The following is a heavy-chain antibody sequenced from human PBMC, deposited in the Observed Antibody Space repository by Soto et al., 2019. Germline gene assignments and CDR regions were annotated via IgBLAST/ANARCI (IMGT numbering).Heavy chain of an antibody. J-gene: IGHJ6*03. CDR3: ARDSRRGETIFGVVISYYYYYYMDV. CDR1: GFTFSSYG. Sequence: GGSLRLSCAASGFTFSSYGMHWVRQAPGKGLEWVAVIWYDGSNKYYADSVKGRFTISRDNSKNTLYLQMNSLRAEDTAVYYCARDSRRGETIFGVVISYYYYYYMDVWGKGTTVTVSS. D-gene: IGHD3-3*01. CDR2: IWYDGSNK. V-gene: IGHV3-33*01.